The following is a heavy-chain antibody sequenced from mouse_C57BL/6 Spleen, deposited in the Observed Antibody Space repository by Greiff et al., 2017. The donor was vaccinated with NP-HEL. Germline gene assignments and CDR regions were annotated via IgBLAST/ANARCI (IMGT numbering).Heavy chain of an antibody. D-gene: IGHD2-5*01. CDR2: IYPGDGDT. Sequence: QVQLQQSGPELVKPGASVKLSCKASGYAFSSSWMNWVSQRPGKGLEWIGRIYPGDGDTNYNGKFKGKATLTEDKSSSTAYMQLSSLTSEDSAVYFCEGRYSNLYAMDYWGQGTSVTVSS. J-gene: IGHJ4*01. CDR3: EGRYSNLYAMDY. CDR1: GYAFSSSW. V-gene: IGHV1-82*01.